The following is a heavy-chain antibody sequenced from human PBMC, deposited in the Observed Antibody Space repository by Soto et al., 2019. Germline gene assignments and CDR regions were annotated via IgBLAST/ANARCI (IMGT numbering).Heavy chain of an antibody. D-gene: IGHD3-9*01. Sequence: QVQLVQSGAEVKKPGASVKVSCKASGYTFTSYDINWVRQATGQGLEWMGWMNPNSGNTGYAQKFQGRVTMTRNTSISTAYMELSSLRSEDTAVYYCAREYYDILTGYSNWFDPWGQGTLVTVSS. CDR2: MNPNSGNT. V-gene: IGHV1-8*01. CDR1: GYTFTSYD. J-gene: IGHJ5*02. CDR3: AREYYDILTGYSNWFDP.